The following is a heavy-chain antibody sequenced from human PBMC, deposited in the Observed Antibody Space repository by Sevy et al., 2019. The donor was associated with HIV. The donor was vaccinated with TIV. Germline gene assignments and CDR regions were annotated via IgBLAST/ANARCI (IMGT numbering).Heavy chain of an antibody. J-gene: IGHJ4*02. CDR1: GFTFSSYS. CDR3: ARDLNDYNNYMYSFDY. D-gene: IGHD4-4*01. CDR2: ISTSGTYK. Sequence: GGSLRLSCAVSGFTFSSYSMNWVRQAPGKGLEWVSFISTSGTYKYYADSVKGRFTVYRDNAKNSLFLQMNSLRADDTAVYYCARDLNDYNNYMYSFDYWGQGTLVTVSS. V-gene: IGHV3-21*01.